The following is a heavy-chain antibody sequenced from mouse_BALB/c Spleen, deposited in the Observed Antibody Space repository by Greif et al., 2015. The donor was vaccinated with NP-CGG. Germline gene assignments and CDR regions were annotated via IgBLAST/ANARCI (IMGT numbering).Heavy chain of an antibody. CDR3: TIVYDGYYHYAMDY. CDR2: INPSNGGT. J-gene: IGHJ4*01. D-gene: IGHD2-3*01. CDR1: GYTFTSYY. V-gene: IGHV1S81*02. Sequence: QVQLQQSGAELVKPGASVKLSCKASGYTFTSYYMYWVKQRPGQGLEWIGEINPSNGGTNFNEKFKSKATLTVDKSSSPAYMQLSSLTSEDSAVYYCTIVYDGYYHYAMDYWGQGTSVTVSS.